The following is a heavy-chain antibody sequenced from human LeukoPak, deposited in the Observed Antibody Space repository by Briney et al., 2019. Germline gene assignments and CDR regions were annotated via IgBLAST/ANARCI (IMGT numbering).Heavy chain of an antibody. V-gene: IGHV3-48*01. Sequence: GGSLRLSCAASGFAFNSQTMSWVRQAPGKGLEWISYISSSSTTIYYADSVKGRFTISRNNVKNSLYLQMNSLRAEDTAMYYCASDYGGNSDYWGQGTLVTVSS. J-gene: IGHJ4*02. CDR3: ASDYGGNSDY. D-gene: IGHD4-23*01. CDR2: ISSSSTTI. CDR1: GFAFNSQT.